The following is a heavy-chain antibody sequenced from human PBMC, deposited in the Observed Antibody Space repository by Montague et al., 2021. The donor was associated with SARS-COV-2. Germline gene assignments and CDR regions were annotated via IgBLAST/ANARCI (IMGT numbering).Heavy chain of an antibody. CDR3: ARDHMPGGGWSD. D-gene: IGHD6-19*01. CDR2: ISAYNGDT. V-gene: IGHV1-18*01. Sequence: SVKVSCKASGYTFTNYAITWVRQAPGHGLEWMGWISAYNGDTNYAQKLQGRVTMTTDTSTSTAYMELRSLRSNDTAVYYCARDHMPGGGWSDWGQGTLVTVSS. CDR1: GYTFTNYA. J-gene: IGHJ4*02.